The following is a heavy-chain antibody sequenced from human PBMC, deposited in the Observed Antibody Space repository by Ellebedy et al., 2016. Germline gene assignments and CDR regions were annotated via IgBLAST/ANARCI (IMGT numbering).Heavy chain of an antibody. CDR3: AKCNILTACY. CDR2: IYNSGST. Sequence: SETLSLXCTVSGGSISGYYWSWIRQPPKKGLEWIGYIYNSGSTKYNPSLKSRVTISVDTSKNQFSLKLTSATAADTAVYYCAKCNILTACYWGQGTLVTVSS. V-gene: IGHV4-59*08. J-gene: IGHJ4*02. CDR1: GGSISGYY. D-gene: IGHD3-9*01.